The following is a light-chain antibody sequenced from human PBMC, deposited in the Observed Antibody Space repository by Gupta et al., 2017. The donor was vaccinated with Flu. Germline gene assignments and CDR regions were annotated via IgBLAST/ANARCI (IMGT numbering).Light chain of an antibody. CDR2: AVS. CDR3: SSSGGTYTNNV. CDR1: SSDVGGSNY. Sequence: QSALTQPRSVSGSPGQSVTISCTGSSSDVGGSNYVSWYQQHPGKAPKLMIYAVSKRPSGVPDRFSGSKSGNTASLTISGLQAEDEAAYYCCSSSGGTYTNNVFGTGTEVTVL. J-gene: IGLJ1*01. V-gene: IGLV2-11*01.